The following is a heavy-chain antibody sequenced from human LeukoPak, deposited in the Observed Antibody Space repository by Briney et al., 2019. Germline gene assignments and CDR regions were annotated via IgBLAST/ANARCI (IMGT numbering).Heavy chain of an antibody. CDR1: GFTFSTYG. CDR3: ARRLYCSGANCYTGPDAFDI. J-gene: IGHJ3*02. CDR2: IRNDGSTK. V-gene: IGHV3-30*02. Sequence: GGSLRLASAASGFTFSTYGMHWVRRAPGKGLEGVAFIRNDGSTKYYAGSVRGRFTISRDNSKNTLYLQMNSLRAEDTAVYYCARRLYCSGANCYTGPDAFDIWGQGTMVTVSS. D-gene: IGHD2-2*02.